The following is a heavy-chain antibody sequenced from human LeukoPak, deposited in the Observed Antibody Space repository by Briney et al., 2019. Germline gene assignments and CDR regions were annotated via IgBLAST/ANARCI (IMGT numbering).Heavy chain of an antibody. V-gene: IGHV3-48*04. J-gene: IGHJ4*02. CDR3: AREVNDFWSGYYTYYFDY. CDR1: GFTLSTYS. Sequence: GSLRLSCAASGFTLSTYSMNWVRQAPGKGLEWVSYISSSGSTIYYADSVKGRFTISRDNAKNSLYLQMNSLRAEDTAVYYCAREVNDFWSGYYTYYFDYWGQGTLVTVSS. D-gene: IGHD3-3*01. CDR2: ISSSGSTI.